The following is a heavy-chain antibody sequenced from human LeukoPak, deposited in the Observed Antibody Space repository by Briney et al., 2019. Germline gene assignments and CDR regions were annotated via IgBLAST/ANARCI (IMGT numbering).Heavy chain of an antibody. D-gene: IGHD2-2*01. J-gene: IGHJ6*03. V-gene: IGHV4-34*01. CDR3: ARGLRCCSSTSCYSLVYYYYYMDV. CDR1: GGSFSGYY. CDR2: INHSGST. Sequence: SETLSLTCAVYGGSFSGYYWSWIRQPPGKGLEWIGEINHSGSTNYNPSLKSRVTISVDTSKNQFSLKLSSVTAADTAVYYCARGLRCCSSTSCYSLVYYYYYMDVWGKGTTVTVSS.